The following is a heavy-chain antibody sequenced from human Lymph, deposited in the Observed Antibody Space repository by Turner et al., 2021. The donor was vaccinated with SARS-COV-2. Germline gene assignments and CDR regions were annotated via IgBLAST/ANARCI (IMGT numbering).Heavy chain of an antibody. Sequence: EVLLVESGGGLVQPGGSLRLSSAASAFAFSTYSMNWVRQAPGKGLEWISSISSSSSDIYYADSVKGRFTISRDDAKNSLYLQMNSLGAEDTAVYYCARDIPTTADYFDYWGQGTLVTGSS. CDR1: AFAFSTYS. V-gene: IGHV3-21*01. D-gene: IGHD4-17*01. J-gene: IGHJ4*02. CDR3: ARDIPTTADYFDY. CDR2: ISSSSSDI.